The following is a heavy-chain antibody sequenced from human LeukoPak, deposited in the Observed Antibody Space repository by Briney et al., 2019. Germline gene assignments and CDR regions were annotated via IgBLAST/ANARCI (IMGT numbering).Heavy chain of an antibody. D-gene: IGHD4-23*01. Sequence: PGRSLRLSCAASGFTFSNYGMHWGRQAPGKGLEWVAVIWYDGSNKYYADSVKGRFPISRDNSKNTLYLQMNSLRAEDTAMYYCARGYGGNSGYFDYWGQGTVVTVSS. CDR1: GFTFSNYG. CDR3: ARGYGGNSGYFDY. V-gene: IGHV3-33*01. CDR2: IWYDGSNK. J-gene: IGHJ4*02.